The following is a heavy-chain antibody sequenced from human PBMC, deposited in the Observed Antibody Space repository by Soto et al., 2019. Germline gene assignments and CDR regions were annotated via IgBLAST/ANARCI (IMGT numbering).Heavy chain of an antibody. CDR3: VRLPGVWGSYRYDY. D-gene: IGHD3-16*02. V-gene: IGHV4-39*01. CDR1: GDSISSSSYY. CDR2: IYYSGST. J-gene: IGHJ4*02. Sequence: QLQLQESGPGLVKPSETLSLTCTVSGDSISSSSYYWGWIRQPPGKGLEWIGTIYYSGSTYHNPSLKSRVTISADTSKNQFSLKLSSVTAADTAVYYCVRLPGVWGSYRYDYWGQGTLVTVSS.